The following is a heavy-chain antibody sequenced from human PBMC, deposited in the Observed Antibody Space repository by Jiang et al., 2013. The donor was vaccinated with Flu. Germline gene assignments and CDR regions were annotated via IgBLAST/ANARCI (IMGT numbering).Heavy chain of an antibody. J-gene: IGHJ6*02. CDR1: RDTFKNDA. Sequence: SGAEVKKPGSSVKVSCKASRDTFKNDAISWVRQAPGQGLEWMGGIIPQFGAANYAQKFQGRVTITADESTSTAYMELSGLRSEDTAVYYCAKGVPGDNSYYFYYGMDVWGQGTTVTVSS. CDR2: IIPQFGAA. CDR3: AKGVPGDNSYYFYYGMDV. V-gene: IGHV1-69*01. D-gene: IGHD4-23*01.